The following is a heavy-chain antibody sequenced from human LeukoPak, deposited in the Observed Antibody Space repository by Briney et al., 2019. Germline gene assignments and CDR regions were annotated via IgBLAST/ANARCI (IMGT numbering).Heavy chain of an antibody. CDR3: AKDGGLWVSAHWGDS. V-gene: IGHV3-7*03. CDR1: GFTFSTYW. J-gene: IGHJ4*02. D-gene: IGHD7-27*01. Sequence: GGSLRLSCSASGFTFSTYWMNWVRQAPGKGLEWVANIKQDGSEKYYVDSVKGRFAISRNNTTNSLYLQMNSLRAEDTAVYYCAKDGGLWVSAHWGDSWGRGTLVTVSS. CDR2: IKQDGSEK.